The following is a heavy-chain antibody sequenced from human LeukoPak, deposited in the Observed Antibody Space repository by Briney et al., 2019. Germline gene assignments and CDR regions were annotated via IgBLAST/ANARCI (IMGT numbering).Heavy chain of an antibody. CDR3: ARGKTILRFLEWLPDARVKKENWFDP. CDR1: GGSFSGYY. Sequence: SETLSLTCAVYGGSFSGYYWSWIRQPPGKGLEWIGEINHSGSTNYNPSLKSRVTISVDTSKNQFSLKLSSVTAADTAVYYCARGKTILRFLEWLPDARVKKENWFDPWGQGTLVTVSS. D-gene: IGHD3-3*01. J-gene: IGHJ5*02. CDR2: INHSGST. V-gene: IGHV4-34*01.